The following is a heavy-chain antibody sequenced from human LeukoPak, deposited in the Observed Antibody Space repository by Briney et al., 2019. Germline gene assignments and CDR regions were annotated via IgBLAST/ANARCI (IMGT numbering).Heavy chain of an antibody. V-gene: IGHV1-46*01. D-gene: IGHD3-10*01. CDR1: GYTFTSYY. Sequence: ASVKVSCKASGYTFTSYYMHWVRQAPGQGLEWVGIINPSGGSTSYAQKFQGRVTMTRDTSTSTVYMELSSLRSEDTAVYYCASSPYGSGQYRTYYFDYWGQGTLVAVSS. CDR2: INPSGGST. J-gene: IGHJ4*02. CDR3: ASSPYGSGQYRTYYFDY.